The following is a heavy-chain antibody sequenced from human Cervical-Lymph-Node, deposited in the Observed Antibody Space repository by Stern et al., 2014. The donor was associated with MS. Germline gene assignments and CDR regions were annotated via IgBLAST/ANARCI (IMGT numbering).Heavy chain of an antibody. Sequence: QLVESGGGLVQPGRSLRLSCAASGFTFDDYAMHWVRQAPGKGLEWVSGISWNSGSIGYADSVKGRFTISRDNAKNSLYLQMNSLRAEDTALYYCAKGGFGYGYGDYSAFDIWGQGTMVTVSS. CDR2: ISWNSGSI. CDR1: GFTFDDYA. V-gene: IGHV3-9*01. D-gene: IGHD4-17*01. J-gene: IGHJ3*02. CDR3: AKGGFGYGYGDYSAFDI.